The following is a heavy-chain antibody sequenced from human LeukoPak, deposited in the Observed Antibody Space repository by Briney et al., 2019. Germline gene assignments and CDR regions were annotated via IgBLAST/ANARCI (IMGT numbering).Heavy chain of an antibody. V-gene: IGHV1-18*01. CDR1: GYTFTTYG. CDR3: ARETYSSILTGTDY. D-gene: IGHD3-9*01. J-gene: IGHJ4*02. CDR2: ISTHGDNK. Sequence: GASVKVSCRASGYTFTTYGLSWVRQAPGQGFEWLGWISTHGDNKKYAQSLEGRLPLTIDTSTSTAYMELRSLTSDYTAVYYCARETYSSILTGTDYWGQGTLVTVSS.